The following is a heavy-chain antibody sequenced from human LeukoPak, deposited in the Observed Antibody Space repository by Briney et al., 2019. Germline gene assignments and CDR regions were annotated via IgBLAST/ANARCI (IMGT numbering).Heavy chain of an antibody. Sequence: GGSLRLSCVVSGFIFSSYGMHWVRQAPGTGLEWVALISVDGTTKHYADSVKGRFTISRDNAKNSLYLQMNSLRAEDTAVYYCARASYGSHPDYWGQGTLVTVSS. J-gene: IGHJ4*02. CDR3: ARASYGSHPDY. CDR1: GFIFSSYG. D-gene: IGHD1-26*01. V-gene: IGHV3-30*03. CDR2: ISVDGTTK.